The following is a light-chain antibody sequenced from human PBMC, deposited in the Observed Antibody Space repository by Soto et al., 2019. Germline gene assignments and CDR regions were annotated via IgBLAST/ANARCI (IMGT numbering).Light chain of an antibody. V-gene: IGKV3-20*01. CDR3: QQYGSSPWT. CDR1: QSVSNNY. Sequence: EIVLTQSPGTLSLSPGGRATLSCRASQSVSNNYLAWYQQKPGQAPRILIYGESSRDTGIPDRFSGSGSGTDLTLTISRLEPEDFAVYYCQQYGSSPWTXGQGTKVDIK. J-gene: IGKJ1*01. CDR2: GES.